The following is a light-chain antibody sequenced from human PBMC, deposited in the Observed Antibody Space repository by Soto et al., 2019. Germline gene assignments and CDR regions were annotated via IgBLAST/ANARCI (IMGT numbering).Light chain of an antibody. CDR2: KAS. V-gene: IGKV1-5*03. J-gene: IGKJ1*01. Sequence: DIHLTQSPSTLSASVGDRVTITCRASQSISSWLAWYQQKPGKAPKLLIYKASTLDSGVPSRFSGSGSGTEFTLTNSSLQPDDFATYYCQHWVDYMWTFGQGTKVEIK. CDR1: QSISSW. CDR3: QHWVDYMWT.